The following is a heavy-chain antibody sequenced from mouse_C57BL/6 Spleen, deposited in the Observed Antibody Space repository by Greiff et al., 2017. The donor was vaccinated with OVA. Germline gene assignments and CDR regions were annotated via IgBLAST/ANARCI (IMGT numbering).Heavy chain of an antibody. V-gene: IGHV1-19*01. J-gene: IGHJ4*01. CDR2: INPYNGGT. D-gene: IGHD2-5*01. CDR1: GYTFTDYY. CDR3: ARKVYYSKGDLTYYAMDY. Sequence: EVKLQESGPVLVKPGASVKMSCKASGYTFTDYYMNWVKQSHGKSLEWIGVINPYNGGTSYNQKFKGKATLTVDKSSSTAYMELNNLTSEDSAVYYCARKVYYSKGDLTYYAMDYWGQGTSVTVSS.